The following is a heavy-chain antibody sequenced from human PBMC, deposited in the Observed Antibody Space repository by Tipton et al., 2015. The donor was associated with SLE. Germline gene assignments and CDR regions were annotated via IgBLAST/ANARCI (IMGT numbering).Heavy chain of an antibody. D-gene: IGHD2/OR15-2a*01. CDR2: MFYTGSA. CDR1: GASVSSSVYS. CDR3: VSLRREHQIVRLGWF. V-gene: IGHV4-39*07. J-gene: IGHJ1*01. Sequence: LRLSCTVSGASVSSSVYSWGWIRQPPGKGLQWIGAMFYTGSAHYNPSLKGRVSISVDTSKNVFSLNVSSVTAADTAEYYCVSLRREHQIVRLGWFWGLGTLVTVS.